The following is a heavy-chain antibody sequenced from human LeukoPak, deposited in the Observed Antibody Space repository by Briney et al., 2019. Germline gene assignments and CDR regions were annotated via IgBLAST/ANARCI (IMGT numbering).Heavy chain of an antibody. J-gene: IGHJ4*02. CDR3: ARARTYDNTGYLNY. V-gene: IGHV3-33*01. CDR1: GFTFSNYG. Sequence: GGSLRLSCAASGFTFSNYGMHWVRQAAGKGLEWVAVLWYDGSNKYYADSVRGRFTISRDNSENTLNLQMNSLRAEDTAVYYCARARTYDNTGYLNYWGQGTLVTVSS. CDR2: LWYDGSNK. D-gene: IGHD3-22*01.